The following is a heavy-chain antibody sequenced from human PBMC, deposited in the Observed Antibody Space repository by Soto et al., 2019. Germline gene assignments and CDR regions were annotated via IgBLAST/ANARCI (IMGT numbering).Heavy chain of an antibody. V-gene: IGHV3-33*01. CDR3: ARVGPGIAAAGSYYYYFYGMDV. CDR2: IWSDGSNK. Sequence: PGGSLRLSCAASGFTFSSYGMHWVRQAPGKGLEWVAAIWSDGSNKYYGDSVKGRFTISRDNSKNTLDLQMYSLRAEDTAVYYCARVGPGIAAAGSYYYYFYGMDVWGQGSTVTVSS. J-gene: IGHJ6*02. D-gene: IGHD6-13*01. CDR1: GFTFSSYG.